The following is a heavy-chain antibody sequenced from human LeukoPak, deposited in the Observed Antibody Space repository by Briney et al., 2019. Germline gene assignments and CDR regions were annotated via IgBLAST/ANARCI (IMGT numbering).Heavy chain of an antibody. Sequence: GRSLRLSCAASGFTFDEYAMHWVRHAPGKGLEWVSGISWNSGSIGYADSVKGRFTISRDNAKNSLYLQMNSLRAEDTALYYCAKGLWFGELLDDYWGQGTLVTVSS. V-gene: IGHV3-9*01. CDR3: AKGLWFGELLDDY. CDR1: GFTFDEYA. CDR2: ISWNSGSI. D-gene: IGHD3-10*01. J-gene: IGHJ4*02.